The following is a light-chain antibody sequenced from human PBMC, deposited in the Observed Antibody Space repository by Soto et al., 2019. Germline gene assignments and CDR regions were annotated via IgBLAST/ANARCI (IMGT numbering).Light chain of an antibody. CDR2: DAS. V-gene: IGKV3D-20*01. CDR1: QSVSNSY. J-gene: IGKJ2*01. Sequence: EIVLTQSPATLSLSPGERATLSCGASQSVSNSYLAWYQQKPGLAPRLLSYDASIRATGIPDRFSGSGSGTDFTLTISRLEPEDFAVYYCQQYGSSPPYTFGQGTKLEIK. CDR3: QQYGSSPPYT.